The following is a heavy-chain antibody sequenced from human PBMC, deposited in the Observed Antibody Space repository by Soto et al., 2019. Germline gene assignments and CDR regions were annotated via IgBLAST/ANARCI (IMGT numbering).Heavy chain of an antibody. D-gene: IGHD2-15*01. Sequence: ASVKVSCTASGGTFSSYAISWVRQAPGQGLEWMGWMNPNGGNTGYAQKFQGRVTMTRNTSISTAYMELSSLRSEDTAVYYCARGRGRGCSGGSCYVRFDPWGQGTLVTVSS. CDR1: GGTFSSYA. CDR2: MNPNGGNT. V-gene: IGHV1-8*02. J-gene: IGHJ5*02. CDR3: ARGRGRGCSGGSCYVRFDP.